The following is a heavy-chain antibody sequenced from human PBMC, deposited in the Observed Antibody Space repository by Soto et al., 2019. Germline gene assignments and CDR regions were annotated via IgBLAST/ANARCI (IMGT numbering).Heavy chain of an antibody. CDR3: AREYRAFMVRGAFSGMDV. Sequence: GGPLRLSCAASGFTFSSYSMNWVRQAPGKGLEWVSYISSSSTIYYADSVKGRFTISRDNAKNSLYLQMNSLRDEDTAVYYCAREYRAFMVRGAFSGMDVWGQGTTVTVSS. CDR2: ISSSSTI. CDR1: GFTFSSYS. J-gene: IGHJ6*02. D-gene: IGHD3-10*01. V-gene: IGHV3-48*02.